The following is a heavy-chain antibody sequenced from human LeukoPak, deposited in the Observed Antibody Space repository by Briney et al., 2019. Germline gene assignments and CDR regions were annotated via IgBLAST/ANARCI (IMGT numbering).Heavy chain of an antibody. D-gene: IGHD3-10*01. CDR2: IIPIFGTA. V-gene: IGHV1-69*01. CDR1: GGTFSSYA. J-gene: IGHJ6*02. Sequence: SVKVSCKASGGTFSSYAISWVRQAPGQGLEWMGGIIPIFGTANYAQKFQGRVTITADESTSTAYMELSSLRSEDTAVYYCARIYGSGSYFPLYYYYGMDVWGQGTTVTVSS. CDR3: ARIYGSGSYFPLYYYYGMDV.